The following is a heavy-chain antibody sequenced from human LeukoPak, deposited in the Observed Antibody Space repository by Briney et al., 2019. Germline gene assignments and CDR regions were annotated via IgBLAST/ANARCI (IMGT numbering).Heavy chain of an antibody. CDR3: AKLQSRLKGGKEVGES. CDR2: FRCDGNNK. V-gene: IGHV3-30*02. CDR1: GCKFGSFG. Sequence: GGSLILSCAASGCKFGSFGMHWVRQAPGKGLWWVARFRCDGNNKYYADSVKGRFTISRENSNNTLYLQMNRLVFEDTTFYYCAKLQSRLKGGKEVGESWGQRKTVTVSS. J-gene: IGHJ3*01. D-gene: IGHD3-16*01.